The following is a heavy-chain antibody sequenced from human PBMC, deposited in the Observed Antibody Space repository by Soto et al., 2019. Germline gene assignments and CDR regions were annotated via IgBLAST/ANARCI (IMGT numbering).Heavy chain of an antibody. CDR2: IYHSGST. CDR3: VMFSLCDSSGYYLYYFDY. Sequence: SETLSLTCAVSGGSLSSGGYSWSWIRQPPGKGLEWIGYIYHSGSTYYNPSLKSRVTISVDRSKNQFSLKLSSVTAADTAVYYCVMFSLCDSSGYYLYYFDYWGQGTLVTVSS. J-gene: IGHJ4*02. CDR1: GGSLSSGGYS. V-gene: IGHV4-30-2*01. D-gene: IGHD3-22*01.